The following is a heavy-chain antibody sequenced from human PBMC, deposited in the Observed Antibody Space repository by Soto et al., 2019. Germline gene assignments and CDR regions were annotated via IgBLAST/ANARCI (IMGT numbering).Heavy chain of an antibody. V-gene: IGHV3-53*04. CDR3: ARGDLTDV. Sequence: ETLSLTCTVSGDSISSDYYHWTWIRQAPGKGLEWVSVLYTGGSTYYADSVNGRFTISRHNSENTLYLQMNSLRVEDTAVYYCARGDLTDVWGKGTTVTVS. CDR2: LYTGGST. J-gene: IGHJ6*03. CDR1: GDSISSDYYH.